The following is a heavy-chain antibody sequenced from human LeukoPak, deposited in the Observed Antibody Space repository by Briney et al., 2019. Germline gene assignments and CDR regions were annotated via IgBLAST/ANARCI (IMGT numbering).Heavy chain of an antibody. J-gene: IGHJ3*02. D-gene: IGHD2-2*02. CDR3: ARYTRKGAFDI. CDR1: GGSISSYY. Sequence: SETLSLTCIVSGGSISSYYWSWIRQPPGKGLEWIGYIYYSGSTNYNPSLKSRVTISVDTSKNQFSLKLSSVTAADTAVYYCARYTRKGAFDIWGQGTMVTVSS. CDR2: IYYSGST. V-gene: IGHV4-59*12.